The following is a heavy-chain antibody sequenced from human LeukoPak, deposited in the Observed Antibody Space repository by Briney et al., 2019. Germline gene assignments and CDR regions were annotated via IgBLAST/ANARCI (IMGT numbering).Heavy chain of an antibody. Sequence: WETLSLTCTVSGVTINNAWMSWVRQAPGKGLKWVGRIKSSTDDGTTDYAALVKGRFTITRDDSINTLYLQMTGLKTEDTAVYCCTRGAIAAAELDYWGQGTLVTVSS. V-gene: IGHV3-15*01. CDR2: IKSSTDDGTT. J-gene: IGHJ4*02. CDR1: GVTINNAW. D-gene: IGHD6-13*01. CDR3: TRGAIAAAELDY.